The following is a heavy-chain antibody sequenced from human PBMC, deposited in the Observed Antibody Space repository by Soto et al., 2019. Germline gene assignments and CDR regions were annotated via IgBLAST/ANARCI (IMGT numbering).Heavy chain of an antibody. CDR3: AKGDAGAAMAYMAPFDY. D-gene: IGHD5-18*01. CDR2: ISGSGGST. V-gene: IGHV3-23*01. Sequence: GGSLRLSCAASGFTFSSYAMSWVRQAPGKGLEWVSAISGSGGSTYYADSVKGRFTISRDNSKNTLYLQMNSLRAEDTAVYYCAKGDAGAAMAYMAPFDYWGQGTLVTVSS. J-gene: IGHJ4*02. CDR1: GFTFSSYA.